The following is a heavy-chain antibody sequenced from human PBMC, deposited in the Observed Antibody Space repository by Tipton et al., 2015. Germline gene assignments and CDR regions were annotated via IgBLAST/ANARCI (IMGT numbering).Heavy chain of an antibody. CDR2: INDSGST. J-gene: IGHJ4*02. CDR1: SGSFSGYH. D-gene: IGHD5/OR15-5a*01. V-gene: IGHV4-34*01. CDR3: AREGTGVYI. Sequence: GLVKPSETLSLNCAVYSGSFSGYHWSWIRQPPGKGLEWIGEINDSGSTNYNPSLKSRLTISVDTSKKQFSLRLTSVTAADTAVYFCAREGTGVYIWGQGALVTVSS.